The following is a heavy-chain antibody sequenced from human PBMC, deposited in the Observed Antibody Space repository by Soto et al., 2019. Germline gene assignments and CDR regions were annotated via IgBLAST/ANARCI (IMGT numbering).Heavy chain of an antibody. Sequence: QLQLQESGSGLVKPSQTLSLTCAVSGGSISSGGYSWSWIRQPPGKGLEWIGYIYHSGSTYYNPSLKSRAXIXVNXSKNQFSLKLSSVTAADTAVYYCARGGKTVTTFDYWGQGTLVTVSS. V-gene: IGHV4-30-2*01. D-gene: IGHD4-17*01. CDR3: ARGGKTVTTFDY. J-gene: IGHJ4*02. CDR2: IYHSGST. CDR1: GGSISSGGYS.